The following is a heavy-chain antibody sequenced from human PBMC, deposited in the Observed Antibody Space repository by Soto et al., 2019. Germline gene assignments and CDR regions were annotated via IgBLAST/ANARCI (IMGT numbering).Heavy chain of an antibody. V-gene: IGHV4-59*01. CDR3: ARGKIIGP. J-gene: IGHJ5*02. D-gene: IGHD3-3*01. CDR1: GGSISTYY. Sequence: QVQLQESGPGLVKPSETLSLTCTVSGGSISTYYWSWIRQPPGKGPEWIGYIHYTGSTNYNPSLKSRVTMSVDTSNNQFSLKLRSVTAADTAVYYCARGKIIGPWGQGTLVTVSS. CDR2: IHYTGST.